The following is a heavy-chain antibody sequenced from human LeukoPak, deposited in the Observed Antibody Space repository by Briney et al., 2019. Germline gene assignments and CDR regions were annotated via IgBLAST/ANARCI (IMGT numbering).Heavy chain of an antibody. V-gene: IGHV1-69*13. Sequence: GSSVKVSCKASGGTFSTYAINWVRQAPGQGLEWTGGIMSIFGGANYAQKFQGRLTITADESTSTAYMELSSLRSEDTAIYYCAKVEIVAAPSWFDPWGQGTLVTVSS. CDR3: AKVEIVAAPSWFDP. CDR2: IMSIFGGA. D-gene: IGHD6-13*01. J-gene: IGHJ5*02. CDR1: GGTFSTYA.